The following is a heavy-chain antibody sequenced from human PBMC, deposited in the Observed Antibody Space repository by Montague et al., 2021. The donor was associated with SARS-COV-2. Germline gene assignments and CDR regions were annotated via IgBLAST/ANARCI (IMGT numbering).Heavy chain of an antibody. J-gene: IGHJ3*01. D-gene: IGHD6-13*01. V-gene: IGHV3-11*01. CDR3: ARVSSNWSDAFDV. CDR1: GFTLSDYY. Sequence: SLSLSWPASGFTLSDYYMSWFRQAPGKGLEWLSYISSGGTTIFYADSVKGRLTISRDNAENSLYLQVNSLRGEDTAVYYCARVSSNWSDAFDVWGQGTMVTVSS. CDR2: ISSGGTTI.